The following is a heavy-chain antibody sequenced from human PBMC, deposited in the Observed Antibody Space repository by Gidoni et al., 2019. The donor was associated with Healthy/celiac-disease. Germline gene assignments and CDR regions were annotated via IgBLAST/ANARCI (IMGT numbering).Heavy chain of an antibody. CDR1: GFTVSSNY. D-gene: IGHD2-15*01. CDR2: IYSGGST. Sequence: EVQLVETGGGLIQPGGSLRLSCAASGFTVSSNYMSWVRQAPGKGLEWVSVIYSGGSTYYADSVKGRFTISRDNSKNTLYLQMNSLRAEDTAVYYCASCSGGSCYLFDYWGQGTLVTVSS. V-gene: IGHV3-53*02. J-gene: IGHJ4*02. CDR3: ASCSGGSCYLFDY.